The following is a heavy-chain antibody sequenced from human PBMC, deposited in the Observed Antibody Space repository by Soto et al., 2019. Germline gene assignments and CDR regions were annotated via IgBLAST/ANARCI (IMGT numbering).Heavy chain of an antibody. D-gene: IGHD4-17*01. CDR1: GYTFTSYG. J-gene: IGHJ4*02. Sequence: ASVKVSCKASGYTFTSYGISWVRQAPGQGLEWMGWISAYNGNTNYAQKLQGRATMTTDTSTSTAYMELRSLRSDDTAVYYCARDLRGTVTSDYWGQGTLVTVSS. CDR3: ARDLRGTVTSDY. V-gene: IGHV1-18*01. CDR2: ISAYNGNT.